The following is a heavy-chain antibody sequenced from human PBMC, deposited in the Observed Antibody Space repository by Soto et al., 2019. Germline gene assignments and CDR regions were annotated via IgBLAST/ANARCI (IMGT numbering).Heavy chain of an antibody. Sequence: GASVKVSCKASGYTFTGYYMHWVRQAPGQGLEWMGGIIPIFGTANYAQKFQGRVTITADESTSTAYMELSSLRSEDTAVYYCARVLGGSPPYGMDVWGQGTTVTVSS. V-gene: IGHV1-69*13. J-gene: IGHJ6*02. D-gene: IGHD2-15*01. CDR2: IIPIFGTA. CDR1: GYTFTGYY. CDR3: ARVLGGSPPYGMDV.